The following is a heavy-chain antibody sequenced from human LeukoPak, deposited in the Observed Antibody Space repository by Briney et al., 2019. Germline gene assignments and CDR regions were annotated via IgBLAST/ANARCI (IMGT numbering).Heavy chain of an antibody. CDR2: MNPNSGNT. CDR3: ARGRGSGHKENWFDP. CDR1: GYTFTTYD. J-gene: IGHJ5*02. D-gene: IGHD6-19*01. Sequence: GASVKVSCKASGYTFTTYDINWVRQATGQGLEWMGWMNPNSGNTGYAQKFQGRVTVTRNTSISTAYMELSSLRSEDTAVYYCARGRGSGHKENWFDPWGQGTLVTVSS. V-gene: IGHV1-8*01.